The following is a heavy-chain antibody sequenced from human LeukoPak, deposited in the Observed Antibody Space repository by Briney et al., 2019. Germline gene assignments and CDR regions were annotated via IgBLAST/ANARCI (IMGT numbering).Heavy chain of an antibody. D-gene: IGHD6-6*01. CDR2: ISGRGYST. J-gene: IGHJ4*02. CDR3: ARRGVSSNSLFDH. Sequence: TGGSLRLSCAASGFTFSSYAMSWVRQAPGKGLEWVSAISGRGYSTYYADSVKGRFIISRDNSRDTLYLQMNSLRAEDTAVYYCARRGVSSNSLFDHWGQGTLVTVSS. V-gene: IGHV3-23*01. CDR1: GFTFSSYA.